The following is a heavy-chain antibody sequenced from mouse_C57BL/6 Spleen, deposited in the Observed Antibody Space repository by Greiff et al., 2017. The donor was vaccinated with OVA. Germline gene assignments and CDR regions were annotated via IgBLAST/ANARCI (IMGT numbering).Heavy chain of an antibody. D-gene: IGHD1-1*02. V-gene: IGHV1-61*01. Sequence: QVQLQQPGAELVRPGSSVKLSCKASGYTFTSYWMDWVKQRPGQGLEWIGNIYPSDSETHYNQKFKDKATLTVDKSSSTAYMQLSSLTSEDSAVYYCAKGGSYEGFSYWGQRTLVTVSA. CDR3: AKGGSYEGFSY. CDR2: IYPSDSET. J-gene: IGHJ3*01. CDR1: GYTFTSYW.